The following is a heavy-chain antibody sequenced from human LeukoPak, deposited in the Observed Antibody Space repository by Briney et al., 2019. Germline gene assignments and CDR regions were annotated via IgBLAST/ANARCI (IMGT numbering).Heavy chain of an antibody. V-gene: IGHV4-34*01. CDR1: GGSFSGYY. CDR2: INHSGST. CDR3: ARGSKGSSARGYYYYMDV. D-gene: IGHD6-6*01. Sequence: SETLSLTCAVYGGSFSGYYWSWIRQPPGKGLEWIGEINHSGSTNYNPSLKCRVTISVDTSKNQFSLKLSSVTAADTAVYYCARGSKGSSARGYYYYMDVWGKGTTVTVSS. J-gene: IGHJ6*03.